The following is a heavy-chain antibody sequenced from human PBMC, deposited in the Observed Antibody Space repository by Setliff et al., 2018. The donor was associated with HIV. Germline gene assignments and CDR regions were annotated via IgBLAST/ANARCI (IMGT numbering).Heavy chain of an antibody. D-gene: IGHD3-22*01. V-gene: IGHV4-39*01. CDR2: IYYSGST. Sequence: SETLSLTCTVSGGSISNSRYYWSWIRQPPGKGLEWIGSIYYSGSTYYNPSLKSRVTISVDTSKNQFSLNLTSVTAADTAVYYCASRVYYYDSNNFLREEGFDPWGQGTLVTVSS. CDR3: ASRVYYYDSNNFLREEGFDP. CDR1: GGSISNSRYY. J-gene: IGHJ5*02.